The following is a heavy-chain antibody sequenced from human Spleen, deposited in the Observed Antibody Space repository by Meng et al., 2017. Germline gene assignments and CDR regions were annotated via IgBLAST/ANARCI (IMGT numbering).Heavy chain of an antibody. Sequence: ESLKISCAASGFTFSNVWMSWVRQAPGKGLEWVGRMKSIIDGGTTDYTAPVKGRFTISRDDSQSTLFLEMNSLKTEDTAVYYCTTAPRISYIGGWGQGTLVTVSS. CDR2: MKSIIDGGTT. J-gene: IGHJ4*02. D-gene: IGHD1-26*01. CDR1: GFTFSNVW. CDR3: TTAPRISYIGG. V-gene: IGHV3-15*01.